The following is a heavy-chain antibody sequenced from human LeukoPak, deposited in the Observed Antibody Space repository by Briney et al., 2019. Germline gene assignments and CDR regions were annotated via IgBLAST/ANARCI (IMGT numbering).Heavy chain of an antibody. CDR3: AGNLYNWNDGSRSNFDY. J-gene: IGHJ4*02. Sequence: SETLSLTCAVYGGSFSGYYWSWVRQAPGQGLEWIGEINHSGSTNYNPSLKSRVAISVDTSKNQFSLKLSSVTAADTAVYYCAGNLYNWNDGSRSNFDYWGQGTLVTVSS. V-gene: IGHV4-34*01. CDR1: GGSFSGYY. CDR2: INHSGST. D-gene: IGHD1-1*01.